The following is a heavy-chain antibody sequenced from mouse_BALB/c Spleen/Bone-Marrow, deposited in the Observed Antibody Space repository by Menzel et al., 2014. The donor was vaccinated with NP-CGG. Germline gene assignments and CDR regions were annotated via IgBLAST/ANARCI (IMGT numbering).Heavy chain of an antibody. D-gene: IGHD2-2*01. CDR1: GYTFTDYD. CDR3: AGYDWFAY. CDR2: IDPETGGT. V-gene: IGHV1-15*01. Sequence: VKLQESGAELVRPGASVTLSCKASGYTFTDYDMHWVKQTPVHGLEWIGAIDPETGGTAYNQKFKGKATLTADKSSSTACIELDNLTSEDSAIYYIAGYDWFAYWGQGTLVTVSA. J-gene: IGHJ3*01.